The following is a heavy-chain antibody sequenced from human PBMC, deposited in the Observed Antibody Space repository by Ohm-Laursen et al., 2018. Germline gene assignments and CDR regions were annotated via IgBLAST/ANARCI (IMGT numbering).Heavy chain of an antibody. CDR1: GSTFGPFT. D-gene: IGHD3-22*01. CDR2: VNSGGGT. J-gene: IGHJ4*02. Sequence: GSLRLSCAAFGSTFGPFTMNWVRQAPGKGLEWVSGVNSGGGTYYANSVKGRFTISRDNSKNMVYLLMGSLRAEDTAVYYCARLERPYYDRSAYLVGGYYFDYWGQGTLVTVSS. V-gene: IGHV3-23*01. CDR3: ARLERPYYDRSAYLVGGYYFDY.